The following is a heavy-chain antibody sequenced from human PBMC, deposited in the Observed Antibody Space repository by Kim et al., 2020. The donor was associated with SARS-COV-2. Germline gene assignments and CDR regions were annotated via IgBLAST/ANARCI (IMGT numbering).Heavy chain of an antibody. Sequence: GGSLRLSCAASGFTFSSYSMNWVRQAPGKGLEWVSSISSSSSYIYYTDSVKGRFTISRDNAKNSLYLQMNSLRAEDTAVYYCARDRGESIAAAFDYWGQGTLVTVSS. D-gene: IGHD6-6*01. V-gene: IGHV3-21*01. CDR1: GFTFSSYS. CDR2: ISSSSSYI. CDR3: ARDRGESIAAAFDY. J-gene: IGHJ4*02.